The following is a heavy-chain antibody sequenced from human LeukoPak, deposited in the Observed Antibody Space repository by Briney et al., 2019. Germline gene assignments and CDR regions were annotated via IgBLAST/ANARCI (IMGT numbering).Heavy chain of an antibody. V-gene: IGHV3-48*01. CDR1: GFTFRTYS. Sequence: GGSLRLSCAASGFTFRTYSMNWVRQAPGKGLEWVSYISSDSGTLYYADSVKGRFTISRDNAKNLLCLQMNSLRAEDTAVYYCATPFDYWGQGTLVTVSS. J-gene: IGHJ4*02. CDR3: ATPFDY. CDR2: ISSDSGTL.